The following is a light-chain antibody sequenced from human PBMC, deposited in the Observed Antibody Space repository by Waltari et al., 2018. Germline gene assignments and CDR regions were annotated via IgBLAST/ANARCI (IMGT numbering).Light chain of an antibody. CDR2: GGS. CDR3: QKYGSSPDT. CDR1: QRVSSDT. Sequence: DSVLTQSPDTLSLSPGERATLSCLASQRVSSDTVACYQHKHGQAPRLLSYGGSSSATGIPDRFTGSGSGTDFTLYCSTLEPQDFAVYYCQKYGSSPDTFGEATKVDIK. V-gene: IGKV3-20*01. J-gene: IGKJ2*01.